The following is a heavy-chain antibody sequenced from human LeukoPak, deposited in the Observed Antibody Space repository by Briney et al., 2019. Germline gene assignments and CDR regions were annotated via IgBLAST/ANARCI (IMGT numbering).Heavy chain of an antibody. CDR2: INKDGSVP. V-gene: IGHV3-7*02. D-gene: IGHD3-22*01. J-gene: IGHJ4*02. CDR1: GFTFSNNY. Sequence: GGSLRLSCAASGFTFSNNYMSWVRQAPGKGLEWVGYINKDGSVPHYVDSVKGRFTISRDNAKHSLYLQMNSLRAEDTAVYYCARGGDSSGYSLSLTYWGQGTLVTVSS. CDR3: ARGGDSSGYSLSLTY.